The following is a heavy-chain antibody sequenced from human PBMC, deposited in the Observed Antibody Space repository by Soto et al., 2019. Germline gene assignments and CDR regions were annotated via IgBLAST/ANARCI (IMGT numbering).Heavy chain of an antibody. V-gene: IGHV1-69*01. D-gene: IGHD3-22*01. CDR2: IIPIFGTA. CDR1: GGTFSSYA. CDR3: ARGPYNYYDTSGYSTHLDY. J-gene: IGHJ4*02. Sequence: QVQLVQSGAEVQKPGSSVKVSCKASGGTFSSYAISWVRQAPGQGLEWMGGIIPIFGTANYAQKFQGRVTITADESTSTAYMELSSLRSEDTAVYYCARGPYNYYDTSGYSTHLDYWGQGTLVTVSS.